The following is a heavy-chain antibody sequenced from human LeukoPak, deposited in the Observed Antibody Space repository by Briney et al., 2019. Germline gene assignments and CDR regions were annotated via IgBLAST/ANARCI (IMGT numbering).Heavy chain of an antibody. J-gene: IGHJ4*02. CDR3: ARVSASGSFAFDY. CDR1: GFTFSSYW. Sequence: GGSLRLSCAASGFTFSSYWMHWVRQAPGKGLEWVGRIRNKANSYTTNYAASVKGRFTISRDDSKNSLYLQMNSLKIEDTAVYYCARVSASGSFAFDYWGQGTLVTVSS. V-gene: IGHV3-72*01. D-gene: IGHD3-10*01. CDR2: IRNKANSYTT.